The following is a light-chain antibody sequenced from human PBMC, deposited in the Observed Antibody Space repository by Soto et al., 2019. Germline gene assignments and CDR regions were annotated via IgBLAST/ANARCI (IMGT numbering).Light chain of an antibody. J-gene: IGKJ4*01. CDR3: HQYDSSPLT. Sequence: EIVLAQSPDTLSLSPGERATLSCRTSQSMSTNYLAWYQQKSGQPPRLLIYGASIRATGIPDRFSGSGSGTDFTLTINRLEPEDFAVYYCHQYDSSPLTFGGGAKVEIK. V-gene: IGKV3-20*01. CDR1: QSMSTNY. CDR2: GAS.